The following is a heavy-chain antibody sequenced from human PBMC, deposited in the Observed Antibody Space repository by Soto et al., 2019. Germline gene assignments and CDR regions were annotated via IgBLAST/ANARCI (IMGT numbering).Heavy chain of an antibody. V-gene: IGHV4-31*03. D-gene: IGHD4-17*01. Sequence: SETLSLTCTVSGGSISSGGYYWSWIRQHPGKGLEWIGYIYYSGSTYYNPSLKSRVTISVDTSKNQFSLKLSSVTAADTAVYYCARNGVPRSYGDYLVWFDPWGQGTLVTVSS. CDR3: ARNGVPRSYGDYLVWFDP. CDR1: GGSISSGGYY. CDR2: IYYSGST. J-gene: IGHJ5*02.